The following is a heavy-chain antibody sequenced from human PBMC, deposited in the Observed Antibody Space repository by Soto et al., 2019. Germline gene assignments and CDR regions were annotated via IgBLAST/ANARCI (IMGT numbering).Heavy chain of an antibody. CDR1: EYTFTSYA. J-gene: IGHJ4*02. CDR3: AREGYDILTGRGLYFDY. Sequence: GASVKVSCKACEYTFTSYAMHWVRQAPGQRLEWMGWINAGNGNTKYSQKFQGRVTITRDTSASTTYMELSSLRSEDTAVYYCAREGYDILTGRGLYFDYWGQGTLVTVSS. D-gene: IGHD3-9*01. V-gene: IGHV1-3*01. CDR2: INAGNGNT.